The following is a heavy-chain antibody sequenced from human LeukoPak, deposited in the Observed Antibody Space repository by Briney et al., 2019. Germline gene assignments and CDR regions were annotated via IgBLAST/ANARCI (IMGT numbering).Heavy chain of an antibody. CDR3: ARDKQQLVQDY. J-gene: IGHJ4*02. V-gene: IGHV4-39*07. Sequence: SETLSLTCTVSGGSISSSSYYWGWIRQPPGKGLEWIRSIYYSGSTYYNPSLKSRVTISVDTSKNQFSLKLSSVTAADTAVYYCARDKQQLVQDYWGQGTLVTVSS. CDR2: IYYSGST. D-gene: IGHD6-13*01. CDR1: GGSISSSSYY.